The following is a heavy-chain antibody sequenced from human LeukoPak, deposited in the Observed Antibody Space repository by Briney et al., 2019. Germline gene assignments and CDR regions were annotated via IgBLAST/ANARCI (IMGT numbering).Heavy chain of an antibody. V-gene: IGHV3-23*01. CDR1: GFSFSDYF. D-gene: IGHD3-10*01. J-gene: IGHJ4*02. CDR3: AKQRARGISRALDS. Sequence: GGSLRLSCAASGFSFSDYFMTWVRQAPGKGPEWVSVISASDGTTFYGDSVKGRFTISRDNFKSTLYLQMNSLRPDDTAVYYCAKQRARGISRALDSWGQGTLVTVSS. CDR2: ISASDGTT.